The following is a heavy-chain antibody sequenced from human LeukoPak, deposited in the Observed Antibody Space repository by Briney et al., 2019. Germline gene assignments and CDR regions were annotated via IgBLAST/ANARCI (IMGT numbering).Heavy chain of an antibody. J-gene: IGHJ4*02. D-gene: IGHD6-19*01. Sequence: GGSLRLSCAASGFTFSDYYMSWIRQAPGKGLEWVSYISSSSSYTNYADSVKGRFTISRDNAKNSLYLQMNSLRAEDTAVYYCARYSSGWYYFDHWGQGTLVTVSS. CDR2: ISSSSSYT. CDR3: ARYSSGWYYFDH. V-gene: IGHV3-11*06. CDR1: GFTFSDYY.